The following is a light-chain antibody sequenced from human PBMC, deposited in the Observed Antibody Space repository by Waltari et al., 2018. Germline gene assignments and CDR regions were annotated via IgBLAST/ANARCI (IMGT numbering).Light chain of an antibody. CDR2: RTH. V-gene: IGLV1-47*01. CDR1: SSNIGSNY. Sequence: QSVLTQPPSASGTPGQRVTISCSGSSSNIGSNYGHWYQQLPGTAPKLLIYRTHQRPSGVPDRFSGSKAGPSASLAVSGLRSEDEADYYFATWDDRLSGPGVFGGGTKLTVL. J-gene: IGLJ3*02. CDR3: ATWDDRLSGPGV.